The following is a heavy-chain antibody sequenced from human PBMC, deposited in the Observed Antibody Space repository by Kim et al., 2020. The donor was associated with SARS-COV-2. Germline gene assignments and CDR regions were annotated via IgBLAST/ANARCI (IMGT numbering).Heavy chain of an antibody. D-gene: IGHD6-13*01. CDR1: GGSFSGYY. CDR3: ARNPLAAAGTEVDY. Sequence: SETLSLTCAVYGGSFSGYYWSWIRQPPGKGLEWIGEINHSGSTNYNPSLKSRVTISVDASKNQFSLKLRFVTAADTAVFCFARNPLAAAGTEVDYWGQGTLVTVSP. V-gene: IGHV4-34*01. CDR2: INHSGST. J-gene: IGHJ4*02.